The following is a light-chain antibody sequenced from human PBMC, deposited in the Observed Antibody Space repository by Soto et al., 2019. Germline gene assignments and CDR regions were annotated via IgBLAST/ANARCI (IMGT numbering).Light chain of an antibody. CDR2: EAS. CDR3: QHYTNYLAWE. J-gene: IGKJ1*01. CDR1: ESVGFK. V-gene: IGKV3-15*01. Sequence: EILMTQSPATLSVSPWERATLFCRASESVGFKLAWYQQKPGQAPRNIMFEASTRAAGVPARFSGSGYGTEFTLTISSLQSADSAVYYCQHYTNYLAWEFGQGTKVEVK.